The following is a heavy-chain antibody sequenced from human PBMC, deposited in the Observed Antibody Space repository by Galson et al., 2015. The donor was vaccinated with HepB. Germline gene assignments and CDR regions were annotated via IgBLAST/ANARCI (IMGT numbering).Heavy chain of an antibody. D-gene: IGHD3-10*01. Sequence: SLRLSCAASGFRFSDYQMTWIRQAPGKGLEWVSYISDSGTTRHYAESVRGRFTISRDNAKNSLYLQMNSLRAEDTAVYYCARAAGWLDPWGQGTLVTVSS. V-gene: IGHV3-11*01. CDR1: GFRFSDYQ. J-gene: IGHJ5*02. CDR2: ISDSGTTR. CDR3: ARAAGWLDP.